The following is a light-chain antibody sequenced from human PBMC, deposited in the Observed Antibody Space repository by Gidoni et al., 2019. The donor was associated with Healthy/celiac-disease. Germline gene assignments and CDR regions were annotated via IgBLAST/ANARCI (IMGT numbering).Light chain of an antibody. V-gene: IGKV3-20*01. CDR3: QQGS. Sequence: ESVLTQSPGTLSLSPGERATLPCRASQSVSSSYLAWYQQKPGQAPRLLIYGASSRATGIPDRFSVSGSGTDFTLTISRLEPEDFAVYYCQQGSFGQGTKLEIK. CDR2: GAS. CDR1: QSVSSSY. J-gene: IGKJ2*04.